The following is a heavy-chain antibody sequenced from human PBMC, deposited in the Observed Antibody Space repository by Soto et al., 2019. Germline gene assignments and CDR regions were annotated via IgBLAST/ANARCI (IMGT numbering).Heavy chain of an antibody. CDR1: GGSISSGGYY. V-gene: IGHV4-61*08. CDR2: IYYSGST. CDR3: ASQNLMTTVTKNAFDI. Sequence: PSETLSLTCTVSGGSISSGGYYWSWLRQHPGKGLEWIGYIYYSGSTNYNPSLKSRVTISVDTSKNQFSLKLSSVTAAGTAVYYCASQNLMTTVTKNAFDIWGQGTMVTVSS. D-gene: IGHD4-17*01. J-gene: IGHJ3*02.